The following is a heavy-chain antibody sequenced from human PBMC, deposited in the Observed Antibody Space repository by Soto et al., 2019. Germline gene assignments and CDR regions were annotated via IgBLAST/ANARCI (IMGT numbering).Heavy chain of an antibody. CDR3: ARGGREWLRTGYYYYGMDV. Sequence: SVKVSCKASGGTFSSYAISWVRQAPGQGLEWMGGIIPIFGTANYAQKFQGRVTITADESTSTAYMELSSLRSEDTAVYYCARGGREWLRTGYYYYGMDVWGQGTTVTVSS. V-gene: IGHV1-69*13. D-gene: IGHD5-12*01. J-gene: IGHJ6*02. CDR2: IIPIFGTA. CDR1: GGTFSSYA.